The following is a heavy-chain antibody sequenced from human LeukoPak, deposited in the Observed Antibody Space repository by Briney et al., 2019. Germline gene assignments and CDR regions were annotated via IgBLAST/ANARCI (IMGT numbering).Heavy chain of an antibody. CDR3: AKEGHYYDSSGYYHFDY. D-gene: IGHD3-22*01. J-gene: IGHJ4*02. CDR2: ISGSGGST. CDR1: GFTFSSYA. V-gene: IGHV3-23*01. Sequence: GGSLRLSCAASGFTFSSYAMSWVRQAPGKGLEWVSAISGSGGSTYYADSVKGRFTISRDNSKNTLYLQMNSLRAEDTAVYYCAKEGHYYDSSGYYHFDYWGQGTLVTASS.